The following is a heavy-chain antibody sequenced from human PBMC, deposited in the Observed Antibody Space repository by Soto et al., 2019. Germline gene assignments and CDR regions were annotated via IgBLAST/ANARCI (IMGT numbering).Heavy chain of an antibody. J-gene: IGHJ5*02. CDR3: ARHVSPVSYGSGSYYEGFWFDP. D-gene: IGHD3-10*01. V-gene: IGHV5-10-1*01. CDR1: GYSFTSYW. CDR2: IDPSDSYT. Sequence: LGESLKISCKGSGYSFTSYWISWVRQMPGKGLEWMGRIDPSDSYTNYSPSFQGHVTISADKSISTAYLQWSSLKASDTDMYSCARHVSPVSYGSGSYYEGFWFDPWGLGTRVTVSS.